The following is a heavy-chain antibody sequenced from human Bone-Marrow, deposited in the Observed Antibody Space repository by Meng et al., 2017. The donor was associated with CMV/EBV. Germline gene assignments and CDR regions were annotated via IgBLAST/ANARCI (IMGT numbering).Heavy chain of an antibody. Sequence: ASVKVSCKASGYTFTGYYMHWVRQAPGQGLEWMGWINPNSGGTKYAQKFQGRVTMTRDTSISPAYLELSRLRFDDTAVYYCARDLANSGRYFDYWGQGSLVTVS. V-gene: IGHV1-2*02. J-gene: IGHJ4*02. CDR1: GYTFTGYY. CDR2: INPNSGGT. D-gene: IGHD1-1*01. CDR3: ARDLANSGRYFDY.